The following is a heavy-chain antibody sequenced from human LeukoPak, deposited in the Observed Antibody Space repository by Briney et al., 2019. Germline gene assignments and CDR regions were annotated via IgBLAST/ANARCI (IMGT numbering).Heavy chain of an antibody. J-gene: IGHJ4*02. D-gene: IGHD5-18*01. V-gene: IGHV3-30*04. Sequence: GGSLRLSCAASGFTFSSYAMHWVRQAPGKGLEWVAVISYDGSNKYYADSVKGRFTISRDNSKNTLYLQMSSLRAEDTAVYYCARVRIQLWSIRAAPFYWGQGTLVTVSS. CDR1: GFTFSSYA. CDR2: ISYDGSNK. CDR3: ARVRIQLWSIRAAPFY.